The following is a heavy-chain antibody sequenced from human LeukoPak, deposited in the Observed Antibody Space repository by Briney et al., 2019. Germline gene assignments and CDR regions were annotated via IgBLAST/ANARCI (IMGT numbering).Heavy chain of an antibody. CDR3: ARVRSCTNGVCYPYFDY. CDR1: GGSISSSSYY. J-gene: IGHJ4*02. Sequence: SETLSLTCTVSGGSISSSSYYWGWIRQPPGKGLEWIGSIYYSGSTYYNPSLKSRVTVSVDTSKNQFSLKLSSVTAADTAVYYCARVRSCTNGVCYPYFDYWGQGTLVTVSS. D-gene: IGHD2-8*01. CDR2: IYYSGST. V-gene: IGHV4-39*07.